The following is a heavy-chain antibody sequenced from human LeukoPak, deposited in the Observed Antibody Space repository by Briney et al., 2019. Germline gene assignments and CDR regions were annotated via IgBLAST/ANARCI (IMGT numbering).Heavy chain of an antibody. CDR2: ISGSGGST. CDR3: AKDRSSGWYSQQG. Sequence: PGGSLRLSCAASGFTFSSYGMSWVRQAPGKGLEWVSAISGSGGSTYYADSVKGRFTISRDNSKNTLYLQMNSLRAEDTAVYYCAKDRSSGWYSQQGWGQGTLVTVSS. CDR1: GFTFSSYG. V-gene: IGHV3-23*01. D-gene: IGHD6-19*01. J-gene: IGHJ4*02.